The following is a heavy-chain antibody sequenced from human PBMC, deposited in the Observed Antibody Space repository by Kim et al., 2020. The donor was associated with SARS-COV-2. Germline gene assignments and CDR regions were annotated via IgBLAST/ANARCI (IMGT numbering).Heavy chain of an antibody. D-gene: IGHD1-26*01. CDR2: INAGNGNT. V-gene: IGHV1-3*01. CDR1: GYTFTSYA. Sequence: ASVKVSCKASGYTFTSYAMHWVRQAPGQRLEWMGWINAGNGNTKYSQKFQGRVTITRDTSASTAYMELSSLRSEDTAVYYCARDLRSGSYWGYFDYWGQGTLVTVSS. CDR3: ARDLRSGSYWGYFDY. J-gene: IGHJ4*02.